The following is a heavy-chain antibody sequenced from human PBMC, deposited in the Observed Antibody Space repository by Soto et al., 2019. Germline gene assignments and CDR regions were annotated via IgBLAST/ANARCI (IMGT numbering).Heavy chain of an antibody. D-gene: IGHD1-20*01. J-gene: IGHJ4*02. CDR3: ARNTWKYYFDY. CDR1: GGSISSGDYY. V-gene: IGHV4-30-4*01. CDR2: IYYSGTT. Sequence: QVQLQESGPGLVKPSQTLSLTCTVSGGSISSGDYYWGWIRQPPGKGLEWIGHIYYSGTTYYNPSLKSRITISVDTSKNQFSLKLSSVTAADTAVYYGARNTWKYYFDYWAREPWSPSPQ.